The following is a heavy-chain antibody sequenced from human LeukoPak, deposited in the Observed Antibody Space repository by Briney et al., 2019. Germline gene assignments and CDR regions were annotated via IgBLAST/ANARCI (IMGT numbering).Heavy chain of an antibody. J-gene: IGHJ4*02. V-gene: IGHV4-30-2*01. Sequence: SQTLSLTCAVSGGSISSGGYSWSWIRQPPGKGLEWIGYIYHSGSTYYNPSLKSRVTISVDRSKNQFSLKLSSVTAADTAVYYCARREVVVTANPIDYWGQGTLVTVSS. CDR3: ARREVVVTANPIDY. CDR2: IYHSGST. D-gene: IGHD2-21*02. CDR1: GGSISSGGYS.